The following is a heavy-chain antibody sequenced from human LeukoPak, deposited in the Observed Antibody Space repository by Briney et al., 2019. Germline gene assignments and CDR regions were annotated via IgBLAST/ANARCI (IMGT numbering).Heavy chain of an antibody. D-gene: IGHD6-13*01. V-gene: IGHV1-46*01. J-gene: IGHJ4*02. CDR2: INPSSGST. CDR3: AREASWYFDY. CDR1: GYTFTSYY. Sequence: VASVKVSCKASGYTFTSYYMHWVRQAPGQGLEWMGIINPSSGSTSYAQKFQGRVTMTRDTSTSTVYMELSSLRPEDTAVYYCAREASWYFDYWGQGTLVTVSS.